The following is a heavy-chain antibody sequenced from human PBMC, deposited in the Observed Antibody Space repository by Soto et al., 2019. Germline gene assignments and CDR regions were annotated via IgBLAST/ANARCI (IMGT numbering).Heavy chain of an antibody. D-gene: IGHD2-8*02. V-gene: IGHV1-69*02. J-gene: IGHJ4*02. CDR2: IIPILGIA. Sequence: QVQLVQSGAEVKKPGSSVKVSCKASGGTFSSYTISWVRQAPGQGLEWMGRIIPILGIANYAQKFQGRVTITAEKSTSTAYWELSSLRYEETAVYYCARGRGGPSYCYVDYWGQGTLVTVSS. CDR1: GGTFSSYT. CDR3: ARGRGGPSYCYVDY.